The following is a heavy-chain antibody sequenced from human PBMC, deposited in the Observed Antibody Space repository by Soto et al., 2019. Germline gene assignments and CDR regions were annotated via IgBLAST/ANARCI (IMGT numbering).Heavy chain of an antibody. Sequence: ASVKVSCKASGYTFTSYYMHWVRQAPGQGLEWMGIINPSGGSTSYAQKFQGRVTMTRDTSTSTAYMELSRLRSDDTAVYYCARCGVRGVITDYYYYMDVWGKGTTVTVSS. CDR1: GYTFTSYY. CDR3: ARCGVRGVITDYYYYMDV. V-gene: IGHV1-46*01. D-gene: IGHD3-10*01. CDR2: INPSGGST. J-gene: IGHJ6*03.